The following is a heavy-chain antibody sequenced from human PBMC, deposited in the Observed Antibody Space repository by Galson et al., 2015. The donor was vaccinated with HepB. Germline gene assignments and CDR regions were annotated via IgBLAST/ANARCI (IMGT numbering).Heavy chain of an antibody. V-gene: IGHV3-7*01. D-gene: IGHD3-10*01. CDR3: ARGRGLDV. Sequence: SLRLSCAASGFTFSDYWMSWVRQAPGKALEWVANIKQHGGEKNYVDSVKGRFTISRDNAKTSLYLQMSSLTAEDTAVYFCARGRGLDVWGKGTTVTVSS. CDR2: IKQHGGEK. J-gene: IGHJ6*04. CDR1: GFTFSDYW.